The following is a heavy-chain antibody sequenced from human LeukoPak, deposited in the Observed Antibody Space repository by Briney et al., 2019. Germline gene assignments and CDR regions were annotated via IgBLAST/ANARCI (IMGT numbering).Heavy chain of an antibody. D-gene: IGHD5-18*01. V-gene: IGHV4-4*07. CDR3: ARHSFGYPSFDS. CDR1: GGSISSYY. CDR2: IYTSGST. Sequence: SETLSLTCTVSGGSISSYYWSWIRQPAGKGLEWIGRIYTSGSTNYNPSLKSRVTMSVTTSKNQFSLKLTSVTAADTAVYYCARHSFGYPSFDSWGQGTLVTVSS. J-gene: IGHJ4*02.